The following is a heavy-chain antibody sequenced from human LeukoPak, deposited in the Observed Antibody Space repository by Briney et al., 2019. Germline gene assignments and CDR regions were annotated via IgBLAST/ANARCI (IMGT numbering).Heavy chain of an antibody. Sequence: SETLSLTCTVSGGSISSSSYYWGWIRQPPGKGLEWIGSIYYSGSTYYNPSLKGRVTISVDTSKNQSSLKLSSVTAADTAVYYCARHGVYGSGSYLDYWGQGTLVTVSS. CDR2: IYYSGST. V-gene: IGHV4-39*01. J-gene: IGHJ4*02. CDR3: ARHGVYGSGSYLDY. CDR1: GGSISSSSYY. D-gene: IGHD3-10*01.